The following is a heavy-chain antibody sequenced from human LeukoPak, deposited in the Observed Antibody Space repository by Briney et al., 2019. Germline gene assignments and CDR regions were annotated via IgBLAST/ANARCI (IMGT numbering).Heavy chain of an antibody. CDR3: AKGTMIVTWFDY. CDR1: GFTFSSYA. D-gene: IGHD3-22*01. V-gene: IGHV3-23*01. J-gene: IGHJ4*02. CDR2: ISGSGGST. Sequence: GGSLRLSCAASGFTFSSYAMSWVRQAPGKGLEWVSAISGSGGSTYYADSVKGRFTISRDNSKNTLYLQMNSLRAEDTGVYYCAKGTMIVTWFDYWGQGTLVTVSS.